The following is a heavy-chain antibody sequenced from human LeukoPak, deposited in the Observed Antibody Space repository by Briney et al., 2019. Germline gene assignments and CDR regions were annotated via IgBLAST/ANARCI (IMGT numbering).Heavy chain of an antibody. D-gene: IGHD2-2*01. J-gene: IGHJ4*02. CDR3: ARGIKGYCSSTSCYAGSDY. CDR1: GGSFSGYY. Sequence: SETLSLTCAVYGGSFSGYYWSWIRQPPGKGLEWIGEINHSGSTNYNPALKSRGTISVDTSKNQFPLKLSSVTGADTAVHYCARGIKGYCSSTSCYAGSDYWGQGTLVTVSS. V-gene: IGHV4-34*01. CDR2: INHSGST.